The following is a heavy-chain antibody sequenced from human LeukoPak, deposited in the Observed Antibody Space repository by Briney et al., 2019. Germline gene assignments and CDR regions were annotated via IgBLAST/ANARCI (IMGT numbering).Heavy chain of an antibody. J-gene: IGHJ4*02. CDR2: IYYSGST. V-gene: IGHV4-59*01. CDR1: GGSISSYY. D-gene: IGHD6-19*01. CDR3: ATGGEQWTDY. Sequence: SETLSLTCTVSGGSISSYYWSWIRQPPGKGLEWIGYIYYSGSTNYNPSLKSRVTISVDTSKNQFSLKLSSVTAADAAVYYCATGGEQWTDYWGQGTLVTVSS.